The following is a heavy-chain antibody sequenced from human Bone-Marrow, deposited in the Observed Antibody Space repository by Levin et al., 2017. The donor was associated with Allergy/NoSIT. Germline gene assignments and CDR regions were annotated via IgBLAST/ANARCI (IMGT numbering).Heavy chain of an antibody. Sequence: PSETLSLTCTVSGGSVSFGDYYWNWIRQPPGKGLEWIGYVYHTGITNYKPSLKSRVTISLDTSKNQFSLKLSSVTAADTAVYYCARAVGGGSYSSAFDIWGQGTTVTVYS. J-gene: IGHJ3*02. D-gene: IGHD1-26*01. CDR2: VYHTGIT. V-gene: IGHV4-61*08. CDR3: ARAVGGGSYSSAFDI. CDR1: GGSVSFGDYY.